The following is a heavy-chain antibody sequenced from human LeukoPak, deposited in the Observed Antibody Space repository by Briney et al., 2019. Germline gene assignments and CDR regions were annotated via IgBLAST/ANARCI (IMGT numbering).Heavy chain of an antibody. D-gene: IGHD3-22*01. CDR1: GFTFSSYG. J-gene: IGHJ4*01. V-gene: IGHV3-30*18. Sequence: GGSLRLSCAASGFTFSSYGMHWVRKAPGKGLEWVAVISYDGSNTYYADSVKGRFTISRDNSKNTLYLQMNSLRAEDTAVYYCAKVSSEDSSGSTRHFDYWGQGTLVTVSS. CDR2: ISYDGSNT. CDR3: AKVSSEDSSGSTRHFDY.